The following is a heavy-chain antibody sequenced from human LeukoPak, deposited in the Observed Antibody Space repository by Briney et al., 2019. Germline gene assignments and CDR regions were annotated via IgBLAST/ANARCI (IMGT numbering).Heavy chain of an antibody. D-gene: IGHD6-19*01. V-gene: IGHV3-30*04. CDR2: ISYDGSNK. CDR3: ARDSSGWDYYFDY. CDR1: GFTFSSYA. J-gene: IGHJ4*02. Sequence: GGSLRLSCAASGFTFSSYAMHWVRQAPGQGLEWVAVISYDGSNKYYADSVKGRFTISRDNSKNTLYLQMNSLRAEDTAVYYCARDSSGWDYYFDYWGQGTLVTVSS.